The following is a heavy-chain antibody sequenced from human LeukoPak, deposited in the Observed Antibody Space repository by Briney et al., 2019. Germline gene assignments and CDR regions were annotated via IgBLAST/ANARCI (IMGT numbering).Heavy chain of an antibody. CDR2: FDPEDGET. V-gene: IGHV1-24*01. CDR3: AIRKLSWGYYFDY. J-gene: IGHJ4*02. Sequence: ASVNVSFTVSGYTLTELSMHWVRQAPGKGLEWMGGFDPEDGETIYAQKFQGRVTMTEDTSTDTAYMELSSLRSEDTAVYYCAIRKLSWGYYFDYWGQGTLVTVSS. CDR1: GYTLTELS. D-gene: IGHD3-16*01.